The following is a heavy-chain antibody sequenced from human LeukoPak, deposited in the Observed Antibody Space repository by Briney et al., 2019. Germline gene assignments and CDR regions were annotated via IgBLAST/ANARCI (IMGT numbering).Heavy chain of an antibody. J-gene: IGHJ4*02. CDR1: GFTFSSYA. CDR2: ISASSLSI. V-gene: IGHV3-23*01. CDR3: AKDPWIQLWSYFDY. D-gene: IGHD5-18*01. Sequence: GGSLRLSCAASGFTFSSYAMSWVRQAPGKGLEWVSGISASSLSIHYAASVKGRFTISRDNSKNTLFLQLSSLRAEDTAVYYCAKDPWIQLWSYFDYWGQGTLVTVSS.